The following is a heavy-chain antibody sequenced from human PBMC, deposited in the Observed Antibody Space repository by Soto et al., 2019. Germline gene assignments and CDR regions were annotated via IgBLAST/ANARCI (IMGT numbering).Heavy chain of an antibody. CDR3: ARDFQT. CDR1: GYTFTNFG. V-gene: IGHV1-18*01. Sequence: VKGSCKASGYTFTNFGINWVRQAPGQGLEWMGWISGNNGDTDYAQNLQGRVTLTTDTSTTTAYMEMRSLTYDDTAMYYCARDFQTWGQGTLVTVSS. J-gene: IGHJ5*02. CDR2: ISGNNGDT.